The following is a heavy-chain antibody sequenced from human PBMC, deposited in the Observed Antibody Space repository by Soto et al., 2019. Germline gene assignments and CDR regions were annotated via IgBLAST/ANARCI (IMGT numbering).Heavy chain of an antibody. J-gene: IGHJ6*02. CDR3: ARDGQPVYSSGWYATTYYYGMDV. CDR1: GGSISSYY. V-gene: IGHV4-4*07. CDR2: IYTSGST. D-gene: IGHD6-19*01. Sequence: SETLSLTCTVSGGSISSYYWSWIRQPAGQGLEWIGRIYTSGSTNYNPSLKSRVTMSVDTSKNQFSLKLSSVTAADTAVYYCARDGQPVYSSGWYATTYYYGMDVWGQGTTVTVSS.